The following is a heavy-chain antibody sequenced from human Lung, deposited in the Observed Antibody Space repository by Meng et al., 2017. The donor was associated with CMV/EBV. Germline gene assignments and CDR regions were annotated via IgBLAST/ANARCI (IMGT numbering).Heavy chain of an antibody. V-gene: IGHV1-2*02. CDR3: ARVKRYCTGGTCSSTGYYGMDF. Sequence: ASVXVSXKASGYNFTAYYIHWVRQAPGQGLEWMGWINPKSGGTNDAQKFQGRITMTGDTSITTAYKELSRLRSDDMAVYHCARVKRYCTGGTCSSTGYYGMDFXGQGXTVTVSS. CDR1: GYNFTAYY. J-gene: IGHJ6*02. D-gene: IGHD2-15*01. CDR2: INPKSGGT.